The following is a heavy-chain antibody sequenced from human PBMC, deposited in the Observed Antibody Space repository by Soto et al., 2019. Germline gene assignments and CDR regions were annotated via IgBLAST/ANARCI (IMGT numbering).Heavy chain of an antibody. CDR3: ARERPRDGQNSGHSDLDI. J-gene: IGHJ3*02. V-gene: IGHV4-59*01. CDR1: GGSISSDY. Sequence: QLQLQESGPGLVKPSETLSLTCTVSGGSISSDYWSWIRQSPGKGLEWIGHIYYRGNTNYHPSLKSRVTMSVDMSKTHLSLRLTSVTAADTAVYYCARERPRDGQNSGHSDLDIWGQGTMVTVSS. D-gene: IGHD3-10*01. CDR2: IYYRGNT.